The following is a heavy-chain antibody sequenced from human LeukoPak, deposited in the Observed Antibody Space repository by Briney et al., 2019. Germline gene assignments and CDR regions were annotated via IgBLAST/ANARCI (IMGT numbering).Heavy chain of an antibody. D-gene: IGHD6-13*01. CDR2: ISAYNGNT. CDR1: GYTFTSYG. CDR3: ARDDSGYSSNWFPFDY. Sequence: ASVKVSCKASGYTFTSYGISWVRQAPGQGLEWMGRISAYNGNTYYAQKFQGRVTMTTDTSTSTAYMELRSLRSDDTAVYYCARDDSGYSSNWFPFDYWGQGTLVTVSS. J-gene: IGHJ4*02. V-gene: IGHV1-18*01.